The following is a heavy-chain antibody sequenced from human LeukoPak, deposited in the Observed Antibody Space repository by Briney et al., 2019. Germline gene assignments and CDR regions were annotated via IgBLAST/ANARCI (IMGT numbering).Heavy chain of an antibody. Sequence: SETLSLTCTVSGGSISGYYWSWIRQPPGKGLEWIGYIYYSGSTNYNPSLKSRVTISVDTSKNQLSLKLTSVTAADTAVYYCARHYKYDTSGYYTLDYWGQGTLVTVSS. J-gene: IGHJ4*02. CDR2: IYYSGST. D-gene: IGHD3-22*01. V-gene: IGHV4-59*08. CDR3: ARHYKYDTSGYYTLDY. CDR1: GGSISGYY.